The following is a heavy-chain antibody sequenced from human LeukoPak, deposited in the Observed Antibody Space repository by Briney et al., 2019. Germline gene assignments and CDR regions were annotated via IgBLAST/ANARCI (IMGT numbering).Heavy chain of an antibody. CDR1: GGTFSSEA. CDR3: ARGETILNWFDP. Sequence: SVKVSCKASGGTFSSEAFIWVRQAPGQGLEWMGGIIPIFGRPDYAQKFQDIVTITTDESTNTVYMELSSLRSEDTAVYYCARGETILNWFDPWGQGTLVTVSS. D-gene: IGHD1-1*01. CDR2: IIPIFGRP. V-gene: IGHV1-69*05. J-gene: IGHJ5*02.